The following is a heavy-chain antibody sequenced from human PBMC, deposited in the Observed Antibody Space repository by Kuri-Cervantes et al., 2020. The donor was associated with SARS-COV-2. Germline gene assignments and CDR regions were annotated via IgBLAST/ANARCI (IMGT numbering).Heavy chain of an antibody. CDR1: GFTFSSYG. CDR3: ASELLSAFDI. CDR2: ISYDGSNK. V-gene: IGHV3-30*19. J-gene: IGHJ3*02. Sequence: GGSLRLSCAASGFTFSSYGMHWARRAPGKGLEWVAVISYDGSNKYYADSVKGRFTISRDNSKNTLYLQMNSLRAEDTAVYYCASELLSAFDIWGQGTMVTVSS. D-gene: IGHD1-26*01.